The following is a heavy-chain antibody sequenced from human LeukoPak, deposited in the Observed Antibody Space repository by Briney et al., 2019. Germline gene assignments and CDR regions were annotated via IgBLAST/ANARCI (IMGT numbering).Heavy chain of an antibody. J-gene: IGHJ4*02. D-gene: IGHD3-10*01. CDR2: IYYSGST. Sequence: SETLSLTCTVSGGSISSYYWIWIRQPPGKGLEWIGYIYYSGSTNYNPSLKSRVTISLDTSKNQFSLKLSSVTAADTAVYYCARYGSGSSIDYWGQGTLVTVFS. V-gene: IGHV4-59*01. CDR1: GGSISSYY. CDR3: ARYGSGSSIDY.